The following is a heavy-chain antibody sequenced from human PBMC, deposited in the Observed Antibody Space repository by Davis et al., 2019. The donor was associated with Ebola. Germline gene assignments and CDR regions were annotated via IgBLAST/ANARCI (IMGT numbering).Heavy chain of an antibody. CDR3: ARVGSGSLYYYYGMDV. Sequence: GESLKISCAASGSTSSSYWMSWVRQAPGKGLEWVANIKQDGSEKYYVDSVKGRFTISRDNAKNSLYLQMNSLRAEDTAVYYCARVGSGSLYYYYGMDVWGQGTTVTVSS. J-gene: IGHJ6*02. CDR2: IKQDGSEK. CDR1: GSTSSSYW. D-gene: IGHD3-10*01. V-gene: IGHV3-7*03.